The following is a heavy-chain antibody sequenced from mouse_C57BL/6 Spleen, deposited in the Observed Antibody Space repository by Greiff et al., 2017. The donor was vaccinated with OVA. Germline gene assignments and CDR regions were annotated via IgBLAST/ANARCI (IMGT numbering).Heavy chain of an antibody. D-gene: IGHD2-5*01. CDR1: GYTFTSYW. V-gene: IGHV1-55*01. Sequence: QVQLQQPGAELVKPGASVKMSCKASGYTFTSYWITWVKQRPGQGLEWIGDIYPGSGSTNYNEKFKSKATLTVDTSSSTAYMQLSSLTSEDSAVYYCARWSYYSNYEAMDYWGQGTSVTVSS. CDR2: IYPGSGST. J-gene: IGHJ4*01. CDR3: ARWSYYSNYEAMDY.